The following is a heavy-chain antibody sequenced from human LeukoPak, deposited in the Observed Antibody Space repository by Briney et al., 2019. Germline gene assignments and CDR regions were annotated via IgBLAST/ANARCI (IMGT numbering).Heavy chain of an antibody. J-gene: IGHJ6*03. CDR1: GGTFSSYA. CDR2: IIPIFGTA. D-gene: IGHD2-2*01. CDR3: ARAVVDQLLPYYYYYYYMDV. Sequence: VASVKVSCKASGGTFSSYAISWVRQAPGQGLEWMGGIIPIFGTANYAQKFQGRVTITADESTSTAYMELSSLRSEDTAVYYCARAVVDQLLPYYYYYYYMDVWGKGTTVTVSS. V-gene: IGHV1-69*13.